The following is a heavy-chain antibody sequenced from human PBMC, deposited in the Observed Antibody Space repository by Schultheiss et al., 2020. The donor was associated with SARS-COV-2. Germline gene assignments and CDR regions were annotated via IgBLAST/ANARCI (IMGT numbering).Heavy chain of an antibody. CDR1: GFTFSSYA. V-gene: IGHV3-15*01. Sequence: GGSLRLSCAASGFTFSSYAMHWVRQAPGKGLEWVGRIKSKTDGGTTDYAAPVKGRFTISRDDSKNTLYLQMNSLKTEDTAVYYCTTPYDFWRDYYYYYGMDVWGQGTTVTVSS. CDR3: TTPYDFWRDYYYYYGMDV. D-gene: IGHD3-3*01. CDR2: IKSKTDGGTT. J-gene: IGHJ6*02.